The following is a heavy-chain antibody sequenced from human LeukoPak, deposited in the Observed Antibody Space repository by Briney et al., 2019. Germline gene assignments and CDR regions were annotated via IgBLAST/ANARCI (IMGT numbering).Heavy chain of an antibody. CDR2: IYSSGNT. CDR1: GASISSNNYY. J-gene: IGHJ6*03. V-gene: IGHV4-39*07. D-gene: IGHD3-3*01. Sequence: SETLSLTCTVSGASISSNNYYWGWVRQPPGKGLEWIGNIYSSGNTYYNASLKSRVTIYIDTSKNQFSLNLSSVTAADTAVYYCARSYYDFWSGPQRDYMDVWGKGATVTVSS. CDR3: ARSYYDFWSGPQRDYMDV.